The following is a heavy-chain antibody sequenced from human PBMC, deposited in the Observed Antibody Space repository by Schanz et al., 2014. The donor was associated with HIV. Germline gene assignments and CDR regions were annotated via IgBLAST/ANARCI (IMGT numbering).Heavy chain of an antibody. Sequence: EVQLVESGGGLVQPGGSLRLSCAASEFTFSSFAMRWVRLGPGKGLEWVSFISGSSDAVFYADSVKGRFTVSRDNTKNLLFLQMNSLSAADTAVYFCARARFGDWGQGTLVTVSS. D-gene: IGHD3-3*01. CDR1: EFTFSSFA. CDR2: ISGSSDAV. CDR3: ARARFGD. V-gene: IGHV3-48*04. J-gene: IGHJ4*03.